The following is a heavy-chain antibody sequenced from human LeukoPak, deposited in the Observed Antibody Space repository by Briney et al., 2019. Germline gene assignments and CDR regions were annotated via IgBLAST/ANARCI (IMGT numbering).Heavy chain of an antibody. CDR2: ISNNGGST. J-gene: IGHJ4*02. Sequence: GGSLRLSCAASGFTFSSYAMHWVRQAPGKGLEYVSVISNNGGSTYYANSVKGRFTVSRDNSKNTLYLQMGSLRGEDMAVYYCARSRGAAEYYFDYWGQGTLVTVSS. D-gene: IGHD1-26*01. CDR1: GFTFSSYA. V-gene: IGHV3-64*01. CDR3: ARSRGAAEYYFDY.